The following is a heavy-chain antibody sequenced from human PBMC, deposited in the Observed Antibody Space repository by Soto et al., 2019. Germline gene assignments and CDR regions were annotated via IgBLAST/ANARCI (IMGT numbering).Heavy chain of an antibody. Sequence: SETLSLTCAVYGGSFSGYYWSWIRQPPGKGLEWIGEINHSGSTNYNPSLKSRVTISVDTSKNQFSLKLSSVTAADTAVYYCAISIGYYYGMDVWGQGTTVTVSS. D-gene: IGHD3-3*02. V-gene: IGHV4-34*01. CDR2: INHSGST. CDR3: AISIGYYYGMDV. J-gene: IGHJ6*02. CDR1: GGSFSGYY.